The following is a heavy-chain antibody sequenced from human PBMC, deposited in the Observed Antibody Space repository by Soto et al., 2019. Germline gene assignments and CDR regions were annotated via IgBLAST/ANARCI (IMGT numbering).Heavy chain of an antibody. Sequence: SETLSLTCTVSGGSISSGGYYWSWIRQHPGKGLEWIGYIYYSGSTYYNPSPKIRVTISVDTSKNQFSLKLSSVTAADTAVYYCARDSQERPEQRLNYYYYGMDVWGQGTTVTVSS. D-gene: IGHD6-25*01. J-gene: IGHJ6*02. CDR2: IYYSGST. CDR1: GGSISSGGYY. CDR3: ARDSQERPEQRLNYYYYGMDV. V-gene: IGHV4-31*03.